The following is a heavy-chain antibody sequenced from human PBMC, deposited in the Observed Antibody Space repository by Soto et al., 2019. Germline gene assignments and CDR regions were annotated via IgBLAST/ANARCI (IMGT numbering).Heavy chain of an antibody. CDR1: GGSISSSSYY. CDR3: ARQTTVTMPAAWAFDI. J-gene: IGHJ3*02. V-gene: IGHV4-39*01. CDR2: IYYSGST. D-gene: IGHD4-17*01. Sequence: SETLSLTCTVSGGSISSSSYYWGWIRQPPGKGLEWIGSIYYSGSTYYNPSLKSRVTISVDTSKNQFSLKLSSVTAADTAVYYCARQTTVTMPAAWAFDIWGQGTMVTVSS.